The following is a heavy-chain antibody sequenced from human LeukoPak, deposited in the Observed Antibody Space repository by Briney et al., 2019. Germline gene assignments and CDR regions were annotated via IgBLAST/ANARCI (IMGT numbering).Heavy chain of an antibody. CDR3: ARSLPATAAGANWFDP. CDR2: VYYSGST. D-gene: IGHD6-13*01. V-gene: IGHV4-59*12. Sequence: SETLSLTCAVSGGSISGYYWNWIRQPPGKGLEWIGYVYYSGSTNYNPSLKSRVTMSADTSRNQLSLKLSSVTAADTAVYYCARSLPATAAGANWFDPWGQGSLVTVSS. J-gene: IGHJ5*02. CDR1: GGSISGYY.